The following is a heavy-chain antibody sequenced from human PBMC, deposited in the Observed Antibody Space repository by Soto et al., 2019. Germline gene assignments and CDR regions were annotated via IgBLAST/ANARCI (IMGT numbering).Heavy chain of an antibody. Sequence: GGSLRLSXAASGFTFSSYGMHWVRQAPGKGLEWVAVIWYDGSNKYYADSVKGRFTISRDNSKNTLYLQMNSLRAEDTAVYYCARDFGSGYGTGDYWGQGTLVTVSS. CDR2: IWYDGSNK. V-gene: IGHV3-33*01. D-gene: IGHD5-12*01. CDR3: ARDFGSGYGTGDY. CDR1: GFTFSSYG. J-gene: IGHJ4*02.